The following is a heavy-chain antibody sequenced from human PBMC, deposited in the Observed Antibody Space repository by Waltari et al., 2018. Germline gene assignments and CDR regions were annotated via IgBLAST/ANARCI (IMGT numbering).Heavy chain of an antibody. V-gene: IGHV3-74*01. D-gene: IGHD1-1*01. CDR3: ARALNRTPYYYYYYMDV. Sequence: EVQLVESGGGLVQPGGSLRLSCAASGFTFSSYWMHWVRQAPGKGLVWVACINRDGSSTSYADSVKGRFTISRDNAKNTLYLRMNSLRAEDTAVYYCARALNRTPYYYYYYMDVWGKGTTVTVSS. CDR1: GFTFSSYW. J-gene: IGHJ6*03. CDR2: INRDGSST.